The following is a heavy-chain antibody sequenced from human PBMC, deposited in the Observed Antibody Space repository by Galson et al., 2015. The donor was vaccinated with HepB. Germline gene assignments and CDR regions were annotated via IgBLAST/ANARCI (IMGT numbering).Heavy chain of an antibody. CDR3: AREDADIAAMTLDH. V-gene: IGHV3-33*08. J-gene: IGHJ4*02. CDR2: IWHDGSNI. CDR1: GFTFSRNG. D-gene: IGHD6-25*01. Sequence: SLRLSCAASGFTFSRNGMHWVRQAPGKGLERVAVIWHDGSNIYYADSVKGRFTISRDNSKNTLYLQMNSLRAEDTAVYYCAREDADIAAMTLDHWGQGTLVTVSS.